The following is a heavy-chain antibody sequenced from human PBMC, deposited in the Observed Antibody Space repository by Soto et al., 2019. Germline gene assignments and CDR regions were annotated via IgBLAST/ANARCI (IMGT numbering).Heavy chain of an antibody. CDR3: GRCSSTSCHLGSDY. J-gene: IGHJ4*02. V-gene: IGHV3-30-3*01. D-gene: IGHD2-2*01. CDR1: GFTFSSYA. CDR2: ISYDGSNQ. Sequence: QVQLVESGGGVVQPGRSLRLSCAASGFTFSSYAMNWVRQATGKGLEWVALISYDGSNQYYADSVKGRFTISRDSSKNTLYLQMNSLRAADTAVYYCGRCSSTSCHLGSDYWGQGTLVTVSS.